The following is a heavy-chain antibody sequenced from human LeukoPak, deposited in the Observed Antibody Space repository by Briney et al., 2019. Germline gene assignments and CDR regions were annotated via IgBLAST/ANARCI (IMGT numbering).Heavy chain of an antibody. J-gene: IGHJ4*02. D-gene: IGHD3-10*01. Sequence: PGGSLRLSRAASGFTFSSYSMNWVRQAPGKGLEWVSSISSSSSYIYYADSVKGRFTISRDNAKNSLYLQMNSLRAEDTAVYYCARDRDYYGSGTKDYWGQGTLVTVSS. CDR1: GFTFSSYS. CDR2: ISSSSSYI. V-gene: IGHV3-21*01. CDR3: ARDRDYYGSGTKDY.